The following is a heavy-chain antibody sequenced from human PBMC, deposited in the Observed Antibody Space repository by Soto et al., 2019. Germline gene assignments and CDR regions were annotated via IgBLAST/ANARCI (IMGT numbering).Heavy chain of an antibody. Sequence: SGPTLVNPPQTLTLTCTFSGFSLSTNGMCVSWIRQPPGKALEWLARIDWDADKYYNTSLRTRLTISKDTSKNQVVLTMANMDPVDTATYYCARMGTSRYYMDVWGKGTTVTVSS. CDR3: ARMGTSRYYMDV. V-gene: IGHV2-70*11. CDR2: IDWDADK. J-gene: IGHJ6*03. CDR1: GFSLSTNGMC. D-gene: IGHD2-2*01.